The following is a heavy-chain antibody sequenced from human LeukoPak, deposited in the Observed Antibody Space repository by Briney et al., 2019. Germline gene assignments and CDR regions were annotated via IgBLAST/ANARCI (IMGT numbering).Heavy chain of an antibody. CDR2: IYYSGST. J-gene: IGHJ4*02. D-gene: IGHD5-12*01. Sequence: SETLSLTCTVSGGSISSGGYYWSWIRQHPGKGLEWIGYIYYSGSTYYNPSLKSRVTISVDTSKNQFSLKLSSVTAADTAVYYCARVAGYSGRPKGYFDYWSQGTLVTVSS. V-gene: IGHV4-31*03. CDR1: GGSISSGGYY. CDR3: ARVAGYSGRPKGYFDY.